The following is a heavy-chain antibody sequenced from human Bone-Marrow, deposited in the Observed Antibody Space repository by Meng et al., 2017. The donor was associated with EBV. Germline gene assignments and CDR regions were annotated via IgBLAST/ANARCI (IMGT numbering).Heavy chain of an antibody. Sequence: QVQLVQSGAEVKKPXASVKVSCKASGYTFTGYYMHWVRQAPGQGLEWMGGIIPIFGTANYAQKFQGRVTITADESTSTAYMELSSLRSEDTAVYYCAKRGLHSKTFDYWGQGTLVNVSS. CDR1: GYTFTGYY. D-gene: IGHD5-24*01. J-gene: IGHJ4*02. CDR3: AKRGLHSKTFDY. V-gene: IGHV1-69*01. CDR2: IIPIFGTA.